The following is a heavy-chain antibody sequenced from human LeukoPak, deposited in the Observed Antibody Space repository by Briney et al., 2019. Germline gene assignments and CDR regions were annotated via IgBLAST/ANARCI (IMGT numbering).Heavy chain of an antibody. CDR2: NNGDGSTT. CDR1: GFSLSGYW. CDR3: ARDPRNVGLAP. J-gene: IGHJ5*02. D-gene: IGHD2-15*01. Sequence: GGSLRLSCVASGFSLSGYWMYWVRQAPGKGLMYISRNNGDGSTTNYADVVKGRFTMSRDNVKNTLYLQMNSLRVEDTAVYYCARDPRNVGLAPWGQGTLVTVSS. V-gene: IGHV3-74*01.